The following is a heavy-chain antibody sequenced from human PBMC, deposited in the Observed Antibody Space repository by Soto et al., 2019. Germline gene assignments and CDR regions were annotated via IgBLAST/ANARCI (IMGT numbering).Heavy chain of an antibody. J-gene: IGHJ4*02. CDR1: GFTFSGSA. CDR2: SRSKANSYAT. CDR3: SRLVGATSSFDY. V-gene: IGHV3-73*02. D-gene: IGHD1-26*01. Sequence: EVQLVESGGGLVQPGGSLKLSCAASGFTFSGSAMHWVRQASGKGLEWVGRSRSKANSYATAYAASVKGRFTISRDDSKNTAYLQMNSLKTEDTAVYYCSRLVGATSSFDYWGQGILVTVSS.